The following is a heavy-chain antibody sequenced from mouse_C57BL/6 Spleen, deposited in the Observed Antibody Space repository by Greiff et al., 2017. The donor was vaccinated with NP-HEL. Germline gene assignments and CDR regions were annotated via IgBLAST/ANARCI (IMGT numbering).Heavy chain of an antibody. V-gene: IGHV1-7*01. J-gene: IGHJ2*01. CDR3: ARSGDGYLYYFDY. Sequence: VQLQQSGAELAKPGASVKLSCKASGYTFTSYWMHWVKQRPGQGLEWIGYINPSSGFTKYNQKFKDKATLIADKSSSTAYMQLSSLTYEDSAVYYCARSGDGYLYYFDYWGQGTTLTVSS. D-gene: IGHD2-3*01. CDR2: INPSSGFT. CDR1: GYTFTSYW.